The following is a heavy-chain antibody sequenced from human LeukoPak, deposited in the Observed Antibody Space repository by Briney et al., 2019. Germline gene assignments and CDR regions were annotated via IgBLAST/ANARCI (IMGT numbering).Heavy chain of an antibody. CDR1: GGSFSGYY. J-gene: IGHJ6*03. Sequence: SETLSLTCAVYGGSFSGYYWSWIRQPPGKGLEWIGEINHSGSTNYNPSLKSRVTISVDTSKNQFSLKLSSVTAADTAVYYCARAPRNYYYYYMDVWGKGTTVTVSS. CDR3: ARAPRNYYYYYMDV. CDR2: INHSGST. V-gene: IGHV4-34*01.